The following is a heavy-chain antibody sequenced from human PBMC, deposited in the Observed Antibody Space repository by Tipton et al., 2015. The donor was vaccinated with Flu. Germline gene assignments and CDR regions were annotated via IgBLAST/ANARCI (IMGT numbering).Heavy chain of an antibody. CDR3: AREWLDHYFDY. J-gene: IGHJ4*02. Sequence: SLRLSCAASGFTFSSYGMHWVRQAPGKGLEWVASMWYDGSNEYYADSVKGRFTISRENSKNMLYLQMNSLRAEDTAVYYCAREWLDHYFDYWGQGTLVTVSS. V-gene: IGHV3-33*01. CDR1: GFTFSSYG. D-gene: IGHD6-19*01. CDR2: MWYDGSNE.